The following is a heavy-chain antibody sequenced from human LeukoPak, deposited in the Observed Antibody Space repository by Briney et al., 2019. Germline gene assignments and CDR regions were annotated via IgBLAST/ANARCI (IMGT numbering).Heavy chain of an antibody. D-gene: IGHD3-9*01. V-gene: IGHV3-30*02. CDR2: IRYDGSNK. CDR3: ARDGDDILTGYEYYFDY. CDR1: GFTFSSYG. Sequence: GGSLRLSCAASGFTFSSYGMHWVRKAPGKGLEWVAFIRYDGSNKYYADSVKGRFTISRDNSKNTLYLQMNSLRAEDTAVYYCARDGDDILTGYEYYFDYWGQGTLVTVSS. J-gene: IGHJ4*02.